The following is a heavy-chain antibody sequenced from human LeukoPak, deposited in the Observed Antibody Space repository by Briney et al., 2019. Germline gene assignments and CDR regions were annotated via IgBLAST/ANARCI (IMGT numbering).Heavy chain of an antibody. CDR2: ISASGGTT. J-gene: IGHJ4*02. Sequence: GGSLRLSCAASGFTFTSYAMGWVRQGPGKGLEWVSTISASGGTTDYADSVKGRFTISRDNSKNTLYLQMNSLRAEDTAVYYCAKSVFVVVVAWGQGTLVTVSS. V-gene: IGHV3-23*01. CDR1: GFTFTSYA. D-gene: IGHD2-15*01. CDR3: AKSVFVVVVA.